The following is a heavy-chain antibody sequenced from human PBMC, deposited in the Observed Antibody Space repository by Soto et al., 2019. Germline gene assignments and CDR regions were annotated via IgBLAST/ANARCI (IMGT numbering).Heavy chain of an antibody. CDR3: ARATLIVGANLPHY. CDR2: INAGNGNT. J-gene: IGHJ4*02. V-gene: IGHV1-3*01. CDR1: GYSLYRYW. D-gene: IGHD1-26*01. Sequence: PGESLTSSCQRSGYSLYRYWIVWSPQAPGERLDWMRWINAGNGNTKYSQKFQGRVSLTRDTSSSTAYMELSSLRSEDTAVYYCARATLIVGANLPHYWGQGTLVTVSS.